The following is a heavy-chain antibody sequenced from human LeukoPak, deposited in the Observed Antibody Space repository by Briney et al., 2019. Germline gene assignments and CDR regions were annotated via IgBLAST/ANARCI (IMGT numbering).Heavy chain of an antibody. J-gene: IGHJ5*02. D-gene: IGHD3-10*01. V-gene: IGHV4-34*01. CDR1: GGSFTGYY. CDR2: INHSGST. CDR3: ARGRVLLWFPGFDP. Sequence: SETLSLTCAVYGGSFTGYYWSWIRQPPGKGLEWIGEINHSGSTNYNPSLKSRVTISVDTSKNQFSLKLSSVTAADTAVYYCARGRVLLWFPGFDPWGQGTLVTVSS.